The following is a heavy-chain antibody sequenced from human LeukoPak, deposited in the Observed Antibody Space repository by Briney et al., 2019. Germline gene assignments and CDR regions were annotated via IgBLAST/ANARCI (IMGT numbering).Heavy chain of an antibody. CDR2: IYTSGST. V-gene: IGHV4-4*09. Sequence: SETLSLTCTVSGGSISSYYWSWIRQPPGKGLEWIGYIYTSGSTNYNPSLKSRVTISVDTSKNQFSLKLSSVTAEDTAVYYCARHHVYYDAFDIWGQGTMVTISS. J-gene: IGHJ3*02. CDR3: ARHHVYYDAFDI. D-gene: IGHD2-8*01. CDR1: GGSISSYY.